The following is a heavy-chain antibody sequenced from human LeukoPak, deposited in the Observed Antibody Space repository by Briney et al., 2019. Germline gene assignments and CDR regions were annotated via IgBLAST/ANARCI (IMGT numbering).Heavy chain of an antibody. CDR2: ISSSSYI. CDR1: GFTFSSYS. J-gene: IGHJ4*02. CDR3: ARENGYNTFDY. Sequence: GGSLRLSCAASGFTFSSYSMIWVRQAPGKELEWVSSISSSSYIYYADSVKGRFTISRDNAKNSLYLQMNSLRAEDTAVYYCARENGYNTFDYWGQGTLVTVSS. D-gene: IGHD5-24*01. V-gene: IGHV3-21*01.